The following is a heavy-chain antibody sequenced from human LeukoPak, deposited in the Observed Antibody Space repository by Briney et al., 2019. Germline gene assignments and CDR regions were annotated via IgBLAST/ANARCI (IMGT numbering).Heavy chain of an antibody. D-gene: IGHD2-15*01. CDR1: GGSISSSSYY. Sequence: PSETLSLTCTVSGGSISSSSYYWGWIRQPPGKGLEWIGNIYYAGSTYYNPSLKSRVTISVDTSKNQFSLKLSSVTAADAAVYYCARDCSGGTCYLGVVDYWGQGILVTVSS. J-gene: IGHJ4*02. CDR3: ARDCSGGTCYLGVVDY. V-gene: IGHV4-39*07. CDR2: IYYAGST.